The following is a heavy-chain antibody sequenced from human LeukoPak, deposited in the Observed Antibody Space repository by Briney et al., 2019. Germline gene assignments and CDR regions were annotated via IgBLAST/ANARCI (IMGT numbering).Heavy chain of an antibody. Sequence: GGSLRLSCAASGFTFSNYGMSWVRRAPGKGLEWVSVIYSGGSTYYADSVRGRFTISRDNSKNTLYLQMNSLRAEDTAVYYCARDSSGYYHYFDYWGQGTLVTVSS. J-gene: IGHJ4*02. CDR2: IYSGGST. V-gene: IGHV3-66*01. CDR1: GFTFSNYG. D-gene: IGHD3-22*01. CDR3: ARDSSGYYHYFDY.